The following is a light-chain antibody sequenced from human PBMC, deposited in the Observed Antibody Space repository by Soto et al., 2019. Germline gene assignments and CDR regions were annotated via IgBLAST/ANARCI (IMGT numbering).Light chain of an antibody. V-gene: IGKV3-11*01. Sequence: EIVLTPSPATLSLSPVERATLSCRASQSVGSYLAWYQQTPGQAPRLLIYDASNRATGIPVRFSGSGSGTDFTLTISSLEPEDFAVYYCQQRSNWPITFGQGTRLEIK. CDR3: QQRSNWPIT. J-gene: IGKJ5*01. CDR1: QSVGSY. CDR2: DAS.